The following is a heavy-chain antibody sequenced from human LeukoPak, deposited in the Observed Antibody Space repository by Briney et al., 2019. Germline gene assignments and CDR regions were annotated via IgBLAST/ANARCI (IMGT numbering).Heavy chain of an antibody. CDR1: GYTFTSYY. CDR3: ARDPGGNSGDWFDP. Sequence: ASVKVSCKASGYTFTSYYIHWVRQAPGQGLEWMGLINPSGGSTNYAQKFQGRVTMTRDTSTSTAYMELSSLRSEDTAVYYCARDPGGNSGDWFDPWGQGTLVTVSS. J-gene: IGHJ5*02. CDR2: INPSGGST. D-gene: IGHD4-23*01. V-gene: IGHV1-46*01.